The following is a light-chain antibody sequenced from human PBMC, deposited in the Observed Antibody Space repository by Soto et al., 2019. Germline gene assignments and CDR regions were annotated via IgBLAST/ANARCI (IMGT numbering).Light chain of an antibody. Sequence: EIVLTQSPVTLSLSPGETATLSCRASQSVGTYLAWYQLKSGQSPRLLIYEASKRATGIPARCSGRGSGTDFTLTISSREPEDFALYYCQQGSNWPPLTFGGGTKVEIK. CDR3: QQGSNWPPLT. CDR2: EAS. J-gene: IGKJ4*01. CDR1: QSVGTY. V-gene: IGKV3-11*01.